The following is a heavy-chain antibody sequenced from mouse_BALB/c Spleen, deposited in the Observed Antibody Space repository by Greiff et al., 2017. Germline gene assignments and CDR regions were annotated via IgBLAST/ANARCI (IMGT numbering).Heavy chain of an antibody. V-gene: IGHV1-54*01. J-gene: IGHJ3*01. CDR2: INPGSGGT. Sequence: QGQLQQSGAELVRPGTSVKVSCKASGYAFTHYLIEWVKQRPGQGLEWIGVINPGSGGTNYNEKFKGKATLTADKSSSTAYMQLSSLTSDDSAVYFCAREEYDSLGFAYWGQGTLVTVSA. D-gene: IGHD2-4*01. CDR1: GYAFTHYL. CDR3: AREEYDSLGFAY.